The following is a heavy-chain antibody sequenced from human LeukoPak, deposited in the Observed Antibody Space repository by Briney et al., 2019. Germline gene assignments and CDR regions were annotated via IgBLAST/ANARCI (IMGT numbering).Heavy chain of an antibody. Sequence: GGSLRLSCAASGFTLSSYAMSWVRQAPGKGLEWVSAISGSGGSTYYADSVKGRFTISRDNSKNTLYLQMTSLRAEDTAVYYGAKDCLYYDFWSGPRTAIDYWGQGTLVTVSS. D-gene: IGHD3-3*01. J-gene: IGHJ4*02. CDR1: GFTLSSYA. CDR3: AKDCLYYDFWSGPRTAIDY. CDR2: ISGSGGST. V-gene: IGHV3-23*01.